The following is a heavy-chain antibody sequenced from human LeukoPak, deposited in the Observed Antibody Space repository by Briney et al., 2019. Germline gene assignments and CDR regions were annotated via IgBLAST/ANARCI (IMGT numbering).Heavy chain of an antibody. J-gene: IGHJ4*02. V-gene: IGHV1-24*01. CDR2: FDPEDGET. D-gene: IGHD3-9*01. CDR3: ATTELRYFDWSVDY. CDR1: GYTLTELS. Sequence: ASVKVSCKVSGYTLTELSMHWLRQAPGKGLEWMGGFDPEDGETIYAQKFQGRVTMTEDTSTDTAYMELSSLRSEDTAVYYCATTELRYFDWSVDYWGEGTLVTVSS.